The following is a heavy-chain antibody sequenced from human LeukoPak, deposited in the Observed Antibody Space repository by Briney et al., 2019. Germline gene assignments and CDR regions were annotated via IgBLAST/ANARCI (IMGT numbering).Heavy chain of an antibody. CDR3: ASDIVATSGDF. CDR2: ITSSGDDI. Sequence: GGSLRLSCAASGFTFSDYYMSWIRQAPGKGLEWVAYITSSGDDIYYADSVKGRFTISRDNAKNAPFLRTSSLRVEDTATYYCASDIVATSGDFWDQGTLVSVSS. V-gene: IGHV3-11*01. CDR1: GFTFSDYY. J-gene: IGHJ4*02. D-gene: IGHD5-12*01.